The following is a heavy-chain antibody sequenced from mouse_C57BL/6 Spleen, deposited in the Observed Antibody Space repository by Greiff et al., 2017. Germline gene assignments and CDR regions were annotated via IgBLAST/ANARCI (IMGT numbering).Heavy chain of an antibody. CDR2: INPSSGYT. J-gene: IGHJ4*01. CDR1: GYTFTSYS. Sequence: VQLQQPGAELARPGASVKLSCKASGYTFTSYSMHWVKQRPGQGLEWIGYINPSSGYTKYNQKFKDKATLTADKSSSTAYMQLSSLTSEDSAVYYCARAGEDYSMDYWGQGTTVTVSS. V-gene: IGHV1-4*01. D-gene: IGHD2-13*01. CDR3: ARAGEDYSMDY.